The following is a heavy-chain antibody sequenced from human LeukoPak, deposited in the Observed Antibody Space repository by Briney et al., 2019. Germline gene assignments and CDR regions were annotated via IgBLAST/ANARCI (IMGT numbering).Heavy chain of an antibody. D-gene: IGHD2-15*01. J-gene: IGHJ6*02. CDR1: GGSISSGDYY. CDR2: IYYSGST. Sequence: PSQTLSLTYTVSGGSISSGDYYWSWIRQPPGKGLEWIGYIYYSGSTYYNPSLKSRVTISVDTSKNQFSLKLSSVTAADTAVYYCARDCSGGSCYYYYGMDVWGQGTTVTVSS. CDR3: ARDCSGGSCYYYYGMDV. V-gene: IGHV4-30-4*01.